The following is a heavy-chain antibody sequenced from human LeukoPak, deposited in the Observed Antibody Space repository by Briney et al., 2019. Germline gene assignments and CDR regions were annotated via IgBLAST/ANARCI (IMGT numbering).Heavy chain of an antibody. CDR3: ARDHKYDFWSGYSMTFDP. J-gene: IGHJ5*02. CDR1: GYTFTSYD. CDR2: IIPIFGTA. D-gene: IGHD3-3*01. Sequence: SVKVSCKASGYTFTSYDINWVRQATGQGLEWMGWIIPIFGTANYAQKFQGRVTITADKSTSTAYMELSSLRSEDTAVYYCARDHKYDFWSGYSMTFDPWGQGTLVTVSS. V-gene: IGHV1-69*06.